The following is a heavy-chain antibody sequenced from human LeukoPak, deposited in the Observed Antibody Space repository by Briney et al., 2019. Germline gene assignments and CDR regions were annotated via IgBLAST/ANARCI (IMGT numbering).Heavy chain of an antibody. V-gene: IGHV3-30-3*01. J-gene: IGHJ4*02. D-gene: IGHD6-19*01. Sequence: GGSLRLSCAASGFTFSSHAMHWVRQAPGKGLEWVAVISYDGSNKYYADSVKGRFTISRDNSKNTLYLQMNSLRAEDTAVYYCAREAAGSGRPVGFDYWGQGTLVTVSS. CDR3: AREAAGSGRPVGFDY. CDR1: GFTFSSHA. CDR2: ISYDGSNK.